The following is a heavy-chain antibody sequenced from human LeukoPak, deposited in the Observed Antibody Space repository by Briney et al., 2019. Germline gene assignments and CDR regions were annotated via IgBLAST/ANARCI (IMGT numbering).Heavy chain of an antibody. Sequence: SETLSLTSTVSGGSISSGSYYWNWIRQPAGKGLEWIGHIYTGGSTNYNPSLKSRVTISVDTSKNLFSLRLSSVTAADTAVYYCARDGYYYGSGSYLWWFDPWGQGTLVTVSS. D-gene: IGHD3-10*01. CDR3: ARDGYYYGSGSYLWWFDP. J-gene: IGHJ5*02. CDR2: IYTGGST. CDR1: GGSISSGSYY. V-gene: IGHV4-61*09.